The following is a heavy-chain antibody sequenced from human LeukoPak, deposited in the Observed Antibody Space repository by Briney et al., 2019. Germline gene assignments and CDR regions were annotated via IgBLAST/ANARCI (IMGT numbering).Heavy chain of an antibody. CDR1: GFTFSGSA. J-gene: IGHJ6*04. CDR2: ISYDGSNK. D-gene: IGHD3-10*01. V-gene: IGHV3-30*04. Sequence: GGSLRLSCAASGFTFSGSAMHWVRQAPGKGLEWVAVISYDGSNKYYADSVKGRFTISRDNSKNTLYLQMNSLRAEDTAVYLIGGVWGKGTTVTISS. CDR3: GGV.